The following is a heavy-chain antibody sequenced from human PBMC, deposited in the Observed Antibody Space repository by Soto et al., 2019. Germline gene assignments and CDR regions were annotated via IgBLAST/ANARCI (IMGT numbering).Heavy chain of an antibody. Sequence: QVQLVESGGGVVQPGRSLRLSCAASGFTFSSYGMHWVRQAPGKGLEWVAVIWYDGSNKYYADSVKGRFTISRDNSKNTLYLQMNSLRAEDTAVYYCARDRVPAAKSSPNWFDPWGQGTLVTVSS. D-gene: IGHD2-2*01. V-gene: IGHV3-33*01. CDR2: IWYDGSNK. J-gene: IGHJ5*02. CDR1: GFTFSSYG. CDR3: ARDRVPAAKSSPNWFDP.